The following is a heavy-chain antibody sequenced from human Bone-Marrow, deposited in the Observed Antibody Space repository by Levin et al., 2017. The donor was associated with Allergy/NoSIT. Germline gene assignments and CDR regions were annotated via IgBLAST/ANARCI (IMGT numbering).Heavy chain of an antibody. Sequence: ASVKVSCKASGYTFTSYGISWVRQAPGQGLEWMGWISAYNGNTNYAQKLQGRVTMTTDTSTSTAYMELRSLRSDDTAVYYCARAPRSAPSHVLRYPLSRAASAFDIWGQGTMVTVSS. J-gene: IGHJ3*02. D-gene: IGHD3-9*01. CDR2: ISAYNGNT. V-gene: IGHV1-18*01. CDR1: GYTFTSYG. CDR3: ARAPRSAPSHVLRYPLSRAASAFDI.